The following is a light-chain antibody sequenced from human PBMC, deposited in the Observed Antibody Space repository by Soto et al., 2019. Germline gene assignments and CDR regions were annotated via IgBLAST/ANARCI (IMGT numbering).Light chain of an antibody. CDR2: GAS. CDR3: QQYYDWLTWT. V-gene: IGKV3D-15*01. CDR1: QGLSKN. Sequence: ETVLTQSPATLSVSPGERATLSCRASQGLSKNLAWYQQRPGQAPRLLIYGASTRATGIPARFSGSGSGTEFTLTISSLQSEDFAVYYCQQYYDWLTWTFGQGTKVDI. J-gene: IGKJ1*01.